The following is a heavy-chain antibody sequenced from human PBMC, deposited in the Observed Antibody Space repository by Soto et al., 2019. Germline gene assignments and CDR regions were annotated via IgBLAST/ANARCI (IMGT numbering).Heavy chain of an antibody. CDR1: GFTFTISA. J-gene: IGHJ6*02. Sequence: ASVKVSCKASGFTFTISAVQWVRQARGQRLEWIGWIVVGSGNTNYAQKFQERVTITRDMSTSTAYMELSSLRSEDTAVYYCAADRGYSGYDYFFYYYYGMDVWGQGTTVTVSS. D-gene: IGHD5-12*01. CDR3: AADRGYSGYDYFFYYYYGMDV. CDR2: IVVGSGNT. V-gene: IGHV1-58*01.